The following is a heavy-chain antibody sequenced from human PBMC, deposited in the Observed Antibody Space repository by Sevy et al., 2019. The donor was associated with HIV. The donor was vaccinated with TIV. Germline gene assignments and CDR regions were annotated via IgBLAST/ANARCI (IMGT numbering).Heavy chain of an antibody. D-gene: IGHD3-10*01. CDR1: GFTFSSYG. J-gene: IGHJ6*02. CDR3: AKDRVGYYGSGTYYYYYYGMDV. Sequence: GESLKISCAASGFTFSSYGMHWVRQAPGKGLEWVAFIRYDGSNKYYADSVKGRFTISRDNSKNTLYLQMNSLRAEDTAVYYCAKDRVGYYGSGTYYYYYYGMDVWGQGTTVTVSS. CDR2: IRYDGSNK. V-gene: IGHV3-30*02.